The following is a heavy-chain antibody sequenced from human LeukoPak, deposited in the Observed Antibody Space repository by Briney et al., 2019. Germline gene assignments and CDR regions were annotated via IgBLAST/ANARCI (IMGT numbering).Heavy chain of an antibody. D-gene: IGHD1-14*01. V-gene: IGHV3-23*01. CDR2: ISGSDPGT. CDR3: ASRPRADMGPLDY. Sequence: PGGSLRLSCVASRFTFSTYAMSWVRQTPWKGLEWVSAISGSDPGTYYADSVKGRFTISRDNSKNTLYLQMNSLRADETAIYYCASRPRADMGPLDYWGQGTLVTVST. CDR1: RFTFSTYA. J-gene: IGHJ4*02.